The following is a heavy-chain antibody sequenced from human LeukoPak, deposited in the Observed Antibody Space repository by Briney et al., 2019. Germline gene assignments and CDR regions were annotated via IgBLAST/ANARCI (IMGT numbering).Heavy chain of an antibody. V-gene: IGHV1-18*01. Sequence: ASVKVSCKASGYTFTSYGISWVRQAPGQGLEWMGRISAYNGNTNYAQKFQGRVTMTRDTSISTAYMELSRLRSDDTAVYYCAREEEDTAMVMSWWFDPWGQGTLVTVSS. CDR2: ISAYNGNT. J-gene: IGHJ5*02. CDR3: AREEEDTAMVMSWWFDP. CDR1: GYTFTSYG. D-gene: IGHD5-18*01.